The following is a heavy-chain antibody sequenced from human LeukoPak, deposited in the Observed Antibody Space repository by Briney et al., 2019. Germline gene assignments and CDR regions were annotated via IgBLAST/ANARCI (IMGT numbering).Heavy chain of an antibody. J-gene: IGHJ4*02. Sequence: PGGSLRLSCVASGFTFSSYSMNWVRQAPGKGLEWVSAISGSGGSTYYADSVKGRFTISRDNSKNTLYLQMNSLRAEDTAVYYCAKESYYYDSSGYYYFDYWGQGTLVTVSS. CDR1: GFTFSSYS. V-gene: IGHV3-23*01. CDR2: ISGSGGST. CDR3: AKESYYYDSSGYYYFDY. D-gene: IGHD3-22*01.